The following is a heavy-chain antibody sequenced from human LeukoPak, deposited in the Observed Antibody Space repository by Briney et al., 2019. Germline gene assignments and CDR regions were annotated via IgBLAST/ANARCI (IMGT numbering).Heavy chain of an antibody. J-gene: IGHJ5*02. CDR1: GGSIGSRSFY. CDR3: ARRTSGGYSGYIDR. Sequence: PSETLYLTCNVSGGSIGSRSFYWGWIRQPPGKGLEFIGSIDHSGNTNYNSSLKSRVTISADTSRNQFSLKLRSVTAADTAVYYCARRTSGGYSGYIDRWGQGTLVSVSS. V-gene: IGHV4-39*01. D-gene: IGHD5-12*01. CDR2: IDHSGNT.